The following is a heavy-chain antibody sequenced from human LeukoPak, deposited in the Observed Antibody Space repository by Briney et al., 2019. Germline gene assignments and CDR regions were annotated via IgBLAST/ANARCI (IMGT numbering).Heavy chain of an antibody. Sequence: ASVKVSCKASGYTFTSYHMHWVRQAPGQGLEWMGGIIPIFGTANYAQKFQGRVTITTDESTSTAYMELSSLRSEDTAVYYCAVREYSSSRAQDWGQGTLVTVSS. J-gene: IGHJ4*02. CDR3: AVREYSSSRAQD. CDR2: IIPIFGTA. CDR1: GYTFTSYH. D-gene: IGHD6-6*01. V-gene: IGHV1-69*05.